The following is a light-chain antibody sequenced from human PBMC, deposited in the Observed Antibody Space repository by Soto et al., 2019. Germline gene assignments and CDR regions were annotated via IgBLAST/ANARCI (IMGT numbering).Light chain of an antibody. CDR3: QQRYNWPLT. V-gene: IGKV3-11*01. J-gene: IGKJ5*01. CDR1: QTVSSS. CDR2: DAS. Sequence: EIVLTQSPATLSLSPGERATLSCRASQTVSSSLAWYQQKPGQAPRLLISDASNRATGIPARFSGSGSGTDFTLTISSLDSEDFAIYYCQQRYNWPLTFGQGTRLEIK.